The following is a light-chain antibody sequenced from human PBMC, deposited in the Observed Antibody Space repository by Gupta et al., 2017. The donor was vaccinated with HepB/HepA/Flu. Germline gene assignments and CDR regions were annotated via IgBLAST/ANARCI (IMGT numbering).Light chain of an antibody. V-gene: IGLV2-14*01. Sequence: QSALTQPASVSGSPGQSITISCTGTSSDVGGYNYVSWYQQHPGKAPKLMMYDVRNRPSGVSNRFSGSKSGNTASLTISGLQAEDEADYYCSSYTSSSTLVFGGGTKLTVL. CDR1: SSDVGGYNY. CDR2: DVR. CDR3: SSYTSSSTLV. J-gene: IGLJ2*01.